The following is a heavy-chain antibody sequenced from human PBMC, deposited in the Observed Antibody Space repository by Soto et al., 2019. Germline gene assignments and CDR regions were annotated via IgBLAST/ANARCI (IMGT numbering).Heavy chain of an antibody. J-gene: IGHJ6*03. CDR2: INHSGST. D-gene: IGHD4-17*01. CDR1: GGSFSGYY. Sequence: QVQLQQWGAGLLKPSETLSLTWAVYGGSFSGYYWSWIRQPPGKGLEWIGEINHSGSTNYNPSLKSRVTISVDTSKNQFSLKLSSVTAADTAVYYCARVESTADYYYYYMDVWGKGTTVTVSS. CDR3: ARVESTADYYYYYMDV. V-gene: IGHV4-34*01.